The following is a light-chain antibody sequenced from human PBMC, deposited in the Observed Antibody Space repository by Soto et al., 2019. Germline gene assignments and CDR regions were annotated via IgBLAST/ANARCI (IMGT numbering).Light chain of an antibody. V-gene: IGLV7-46*01. CDR2: DTS. J-gene: IGLJ2*01. Sequence: QAVVTQEPSLTVSPGGTVTLTCGSSTGGVTSGHYPYWFQQKPGQAPRTLIYDTSNKHSWTPARFSGSLLGGKAALTLSGAQPEDEAEYYCLLSYSGARPVVFGGGTKVTVL. CDR3: LLSYSGARPVV. CDR1: TGGVTSGHY.